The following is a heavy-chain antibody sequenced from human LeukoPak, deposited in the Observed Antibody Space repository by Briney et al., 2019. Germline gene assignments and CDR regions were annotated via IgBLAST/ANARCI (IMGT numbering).Heavy chain of an antibody. J-gene: IGHJ3*02. D-gene: IGHD3-9*01. Sequence: SVKVSCKASGGTFSSYAISWVRQAPEQGLEWMGGIIPIFGTANYAQKFQGRVTITADKSTSTAYMELSSLRSEDTAVYYCARGHYDILTGYYLYAFDIWGQGTMVTVSS. CDR1: GGTFSSYA. V-gene: IGHV1-69*06. CDR3: ARGHYDILTGYYLYAFDI. CDR2: IIPIFGTA.